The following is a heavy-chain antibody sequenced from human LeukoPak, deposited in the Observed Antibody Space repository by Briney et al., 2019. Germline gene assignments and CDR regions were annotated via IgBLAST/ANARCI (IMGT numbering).Heavy chain of an antibody. V-gene: IGHV3-7*01. D-gene: IGHD3-22*01. CDR3: ARTYYYESSGWKPDY. J-gene: IGHJ4*02. CDR1: GLAFSDYW. CDR2: IKPDGGHQ. Sequence: GGSLRLSCAASGLAFSDYWMSWVRQAPGKGLEWVANIKPDGGHQNYVDSVKGRFTISRDNAKNSLYLQMNSLRAEDTAIYYCARTYYYESSGWKPDYWGQGTLVTVSS.